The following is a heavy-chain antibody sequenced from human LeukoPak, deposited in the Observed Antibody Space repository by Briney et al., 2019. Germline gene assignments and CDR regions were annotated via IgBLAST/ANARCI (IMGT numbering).Heavy chain of an antibody. Sequence: GASGKVSCKAAGYTFTGYYMHWVRQAPGQGREGRGWINPNSGGTNDAQKFQGRVTMTRDTSISTAYMELSRLRSDDTAVYYCAREADYGDYNAFDTWGEGKTVTVSS. CDR2: INPNSGGT. CDR3: AREADYGDYNAFDT. V-gene: IGHV1-2*02. CDR1: GYTFTGYY. D-gene: IGHD4-17*01. J-gene: IGHJ3*02.